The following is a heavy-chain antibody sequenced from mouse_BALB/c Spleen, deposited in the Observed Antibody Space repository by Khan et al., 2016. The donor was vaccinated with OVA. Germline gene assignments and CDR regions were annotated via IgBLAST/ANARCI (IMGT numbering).Heavy chain of an antibody. J-gene: IGHJ2*01. D-gene: IGHD1-1*01. Sequence: VQLVETGGGLVRPGNSLKLSCVTSGFTFSYYRMHWLRQFPGKRLEWIAVITVKSDNSGANYAESVIGRFTISSDDSKSSVYLQMNRLREEDTATYNCSRGGYYYGTPFDYWGQGTTLTVSS. CDR1: GFTFSYYR. V-gene: IGHV13-2*02. CDR2: ITVKSDNSGA. CDR3: SRGGYYYGTPFDY.